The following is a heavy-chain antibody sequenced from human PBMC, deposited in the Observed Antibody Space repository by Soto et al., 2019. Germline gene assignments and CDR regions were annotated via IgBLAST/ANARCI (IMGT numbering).Heavy chain of an antibody. V-gene: IGHV3-23*01. D-gene: IGHD6-19*01. J-gene: IGHJ6*02. CDR1: GFTFSSYA. CDR3: AKDGGGSVAGTPYYYYGMDV. CDR2: ISGSGGST. Sequence: HPGGSLRLSCAASGFTFSSYAMSWVRQAPGKGLEWVSAISGSGGSTYYADSVKGRFTISRDNSKNTLYLQMNSLRAEDTAVYYCAKDGGGSVAGTPYYYYGMDVWGQGTTVTVSS.